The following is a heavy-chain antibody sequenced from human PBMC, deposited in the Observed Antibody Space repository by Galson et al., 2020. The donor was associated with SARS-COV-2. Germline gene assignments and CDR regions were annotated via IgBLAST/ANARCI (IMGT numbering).Heavy chain of an antibody. CDR1: GDIYSSYA. CDR3: ARAIFGGFDY. D-gene: IGHD3-3*01. Sequence: ASVKVSCKASGDIYSSYALIWVRQTPGQGLEWMGWISGYNGHQKYAQKFQDRVTMTTDTSTSTAYMELRSLRSDDTAVYYCARAIFGGFDYWGQGTLVTISS. CDR2: ISGYNGHQ. J-gene: IGHJ4*02. V-gene: IGHV1-18*04.